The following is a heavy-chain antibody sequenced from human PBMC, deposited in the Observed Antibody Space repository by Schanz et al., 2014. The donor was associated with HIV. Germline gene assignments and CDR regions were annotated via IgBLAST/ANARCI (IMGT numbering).Heavy chain of an antibody. CDR2: ISYDGSDK. CDR3: ARRDYGDYYYYYGMDV. CDR1: GFTFSNYG. D-gene: IGHD4-17*01. V-gene: IGHV3-30*03. J-gene: IGHJ6*02. Sequence: QVQLVDSGGGVVQPGRSLRLSCPASGFTFSNYGMHWVRQAPGKGLEWGAVISYDGSDKYHADSVKGRFTISRDNSKNTLYLQMNSLRAEDTAVYYCARRDYGDYYYYYGMDVWGQGTTVTVSS.